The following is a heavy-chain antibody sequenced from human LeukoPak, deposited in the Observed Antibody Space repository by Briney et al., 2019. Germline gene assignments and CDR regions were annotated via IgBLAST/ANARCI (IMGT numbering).Heavy chain of an antibody. CDR1: GFTFSSYW. J-gene: IGHJ4*02. D-gene: IGHD5-12*01. CDR2: INTDGSST. Sequence: GGSLRLSCAASGFTFSSYWMHWVRQAPGRGLVWVSRINTDGSSTSYADSVKGRFTISRDNAKNTLYLQMHSLRAEDTAVYYCARRGYDGSFDYWGQGTLVTVSS. CDR3: ARRGYDGSFDY. V-gene: IGHV3-74*01.